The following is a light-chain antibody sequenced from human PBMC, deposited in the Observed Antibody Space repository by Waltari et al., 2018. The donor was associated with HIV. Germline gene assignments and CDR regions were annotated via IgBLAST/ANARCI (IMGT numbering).Light chain of an antibody. Sequence: DIVMTQSPDSLAVSLGERATINCKSRQRIFYSSNNKHYLAWYQHKPGQPPKLLIYCAATRESVVPDRFSGSGSWTDFTLTISSLQPEDVAVYYCQQYYHVPVTFGQVTRLEIK. CDR3: QQYYHVPVT. CDR2: CAA. J-gene: IGKJ5*01. CDR1: QRIFYSSNNKHY. V-gene: IGKV4-1*01.